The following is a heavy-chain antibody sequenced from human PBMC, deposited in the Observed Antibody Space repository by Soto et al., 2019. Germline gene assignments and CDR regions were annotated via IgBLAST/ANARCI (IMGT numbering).Heavy chain of an antibody. CDR1: GYSFTSYW. Sequence: GESLKISCKGSGYSFTSYWIGWVRQMPGKGLEWMGIIYPGDSDTRYSPSFQGQVTISADKSISTAYLQWSSLKASDTAMYYCARQLRNYYDSSGYPDAFDIWGQGTMVTVSS. J-gene: IGHJ3*02. CDR2: IYPGDSDT. D-gene: IGHD3-22*01. V-gene: IGHV5-51*01. CDR3: ARQLRNYYDSSGYPDAFDI.